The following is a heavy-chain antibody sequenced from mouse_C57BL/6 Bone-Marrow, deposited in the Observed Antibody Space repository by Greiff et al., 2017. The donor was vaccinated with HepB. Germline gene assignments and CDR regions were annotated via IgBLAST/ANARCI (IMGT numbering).Heavy chain of an antibody. CDR1: GYTFTSYW. CDR3: TRRGIYDYALYY. CDR2: IHPNSGST. V-gene: IGHV1-64*01. D-gene: IGHD2-4*01. J-gene: IGHJ2*01. Sequence: QVQLQQSGAELVKPGASVKLSCKASGYTFTSYWMHWVKQRPGQGLEWIGMIHPNSGSTNYNGKFKSKATLTVDKSSSTAYMQFSSLTSEDSAVYYCTRRGIYDYALYYWGQGTTLTVSS.